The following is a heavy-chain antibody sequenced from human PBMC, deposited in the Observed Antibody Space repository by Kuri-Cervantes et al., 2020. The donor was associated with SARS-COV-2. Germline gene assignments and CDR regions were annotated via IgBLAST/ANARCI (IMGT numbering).Heavy chain of an antibody. Sequence: GESLKISCAASGFTFSSYGMHWVRQAPGKGLEWVAVIWYDGSNKYYADSVKGRFTISRDNSKNTLYLQMNSLRAEDTAVYHCARDRGYGGLRYYFDYWGQGTLVTVSS. D-gene: IGHD5-12*01. V-gene: IGHV3-33*08. CDR1: GFTFSSYG. CDR3: ARDRGYGGLRYYFDY. CDR2: IWYDGSNK. J-gene: IGHJ4*02.